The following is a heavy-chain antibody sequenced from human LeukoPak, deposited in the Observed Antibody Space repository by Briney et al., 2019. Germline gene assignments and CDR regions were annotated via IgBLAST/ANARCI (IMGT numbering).Heavy chain of an antibody. CDR3: AIRPNYGPDWFDP. D-gene: IGHD4-17*01. CDR2: INTNTGNP. Sequence: ASVKVSCKASGYTFTSYAMNWVRQAPGQGLEWMGWINTNTGNPTYAQGLTGRFVFSLDTSVSTAYLQISSLKAEDTAVYYCAIRPNYGPDWFDPWGQEPWSPSPQ. J-gene: IGHJ5*02. V-gene: IGHV7-4-1*02. CDR1: GYTFTSYA.